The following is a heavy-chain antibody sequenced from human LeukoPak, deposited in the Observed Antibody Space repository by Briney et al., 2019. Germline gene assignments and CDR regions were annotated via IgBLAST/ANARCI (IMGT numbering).Heavy chain of an antibody. V-gene: IGHV4-34*01. D-gene: IGHD3-3*01. CDR3: ASSLLFLEWLPRGYYFDN. Sequence: PSETLSLTCAVYGGSFSGYYWSWIRQPPGKGLEWIGEINHSGSTNYNPSLKSRVTISVDTSKNQFSLKLTSVTAADMAVYYCASSLLFLEWLPRGYYFDNWGQGTLVTVSS. J-gene: IGHJ4*02. CDR2: INHSGST. CDR1: GGSFSGYY.